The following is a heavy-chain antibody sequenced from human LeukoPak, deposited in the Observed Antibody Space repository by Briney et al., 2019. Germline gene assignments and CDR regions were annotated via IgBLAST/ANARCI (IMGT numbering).Heavy chain of an antibody. CDR3: ARAFTSGDYDPDY. CDR1: GFTFDDYG. J-gene: IGHJ4*02. CDR2: INWNGGST. D-gene: IGHD4-17*01. Sequence: GKSLRLSCATSGFTFDDYGMSWVRQAPGKGLEWVSGINWNGGSTGYADSVKGRFTISRDNAKNSLYLQMNSLRAEDTALYYCARAFTSGDYDPDYWGQGTLVTVSS. V-gene: IGHV3-20*04.